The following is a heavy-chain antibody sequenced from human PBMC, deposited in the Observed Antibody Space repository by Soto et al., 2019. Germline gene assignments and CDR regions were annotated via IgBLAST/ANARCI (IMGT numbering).Heavy chain of an antibody. Sequence: SETLCITCSFSGDSMTSGGYSWRWVRHPPGKGLEWVGSIYYTGDTYFNPSLKSRITVSMDTSKNEFSLKLTSVTSADTAVYFCARGAPRPRDVTTYFHFWGQGTRVTVSS. CDR2: IYYTGDT. J-gene: IGHJ4*02. V-gene: IGHV4-39*07. CDR3: ARGAPRPRDVTTYFHF. D-gene: IGHD1-1*01. CDR1: GDSMTSGGYS.